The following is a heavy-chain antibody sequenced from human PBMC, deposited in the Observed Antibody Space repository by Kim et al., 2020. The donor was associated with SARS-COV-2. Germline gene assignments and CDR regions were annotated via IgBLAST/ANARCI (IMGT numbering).Heavy chain of an antibody. J-gene: IGHJ4*02. Sequence: GGSLRLSCVGSGFTFYDYWMTWVRLAPGKGLEWVAVIKQDGSESYYVDSVRGRFTISRDNAENSFYLQMNSLRADDTAVYYCARDWGDYWGQGTLGTVSS. CDR2: IKQDGSES. CDR1: GFTFYDYW. D-gene: IGHD3-16*01. CDR3: ARDWGDY. V-gene: IGHV3-7*05.